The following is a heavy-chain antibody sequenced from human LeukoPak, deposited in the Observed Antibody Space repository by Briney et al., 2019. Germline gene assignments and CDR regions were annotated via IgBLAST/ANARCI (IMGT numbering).Heavy chain of an antibody. D-gene: IGHD1-7*01. CDR3: AREITGTRGVDY. Sequence: PSETLSLTCTVSGDSSSSYFWSWIRQPAGKGLEWIGRMYTSGITNSNPSLKSRVTMSVDTSKNQFSLNLTSVTAADTAVYYCAREITGTRGVDYWGQGILVTVSS. CDR1: GDSSSSYF. CDR2: MYTSGIT. V-gene: IGHV4-4*07. J-gene: IGHJ4*02.